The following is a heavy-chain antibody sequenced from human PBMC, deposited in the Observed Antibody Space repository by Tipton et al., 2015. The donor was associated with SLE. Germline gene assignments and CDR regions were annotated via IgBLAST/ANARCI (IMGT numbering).Heavy chain of an antibody. CDR1: GFTFDDYA. Sequence: SLRLSCAASGFTFDDYAMHWVRQAPGKGLERVSGISWNSGGIGYADSVKGRFTISRDNAKNSLYLQMNSLRAEDTALYYCAKGKRYYDSSGRSGWFDPWGQGTLVTVSS. J-gene: IGHJ5*02. V-gene: IGHV3-9*01. D-gene: IGHD3-22*01. CDR3: AKGKRYYDSSGRSGWFDP. CDR2: ISWNSGGI.